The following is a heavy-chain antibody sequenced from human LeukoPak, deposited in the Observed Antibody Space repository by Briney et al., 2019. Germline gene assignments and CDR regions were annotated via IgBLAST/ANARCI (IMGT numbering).Heavy chain of an antibody. CDR1: GGSISSSSYY. D-gene: IGHD2-15*01. CDR3: ARSPRYCSGGSCYFLHY. CDR2: IYYSGNT. J-gene: IGHJ4*02. Sequence: SETLPLPCTVSGGSISSSSYYWGCIRQPPGRGLGWIGSIYYSGNTYYTQSLKGRVTISVDTSKNQFSLKLSSVTAADTAVYYCARSPRYCSGGSCYFLHYWGQGTLVTVSA. V-gene: IGHV4-39*01.